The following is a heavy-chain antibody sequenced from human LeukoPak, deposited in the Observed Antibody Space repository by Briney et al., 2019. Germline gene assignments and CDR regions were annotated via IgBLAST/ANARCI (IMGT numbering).Heavy chain of an antibody. J-gene: IGHJ6*03. D-gene: IGHD2-2*01. CDR3: AKDATAVPGTVYMDV. CDR2: IYTGGGT. CDR1: GFTVTSTY. V-gene: IGHV3-66*01. Sequence: SGGSLRLSCAASGFTVTSTYMSWVRQAPGKGLEWVSVIYTGGGTSYADSVKGRFTISRDNSKNTLYLQMTSLRAEDTALYYCAKDATAVPGTVYMDVWGKGTTVTISS.